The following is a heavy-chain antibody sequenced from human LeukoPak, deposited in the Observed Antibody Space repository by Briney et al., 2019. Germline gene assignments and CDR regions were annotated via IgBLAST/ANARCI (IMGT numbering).Heavy chain of an antibody. J-gene: IGHJ6*02. D-gene: IGHD2-21*02. CDR3: ARRVTAIGYYYYGTDV. CDR1: GYTFTGYY. V-gene: IGHV1-2*02. Sequence: ASVKVSCKASGYTFTGYYMHWVRQAPGQGLEWMGWINPNSGGTNYAQKLQGRVTMTTDTSTNTAYIEQMSPRSDDTAAYYYARRVTAIGYYYYGTDVWGQGTTVTVSS. CDR2: INPNSGGT.